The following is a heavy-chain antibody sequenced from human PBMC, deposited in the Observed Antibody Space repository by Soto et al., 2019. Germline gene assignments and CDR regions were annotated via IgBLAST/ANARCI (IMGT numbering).Heavy chain of an antibody. V-gene: IGHV1-2*04. J-gene: IGHJ4*02. CDR3: AMQRSGVVY. Sequence: QVHLVQSGAEVKKPGASVRVSCKASGYSFTANSMHWVRQAPGEGLEWMGWINPNNGGTNYARKFQGWVTMTTETSISPAYMDLTRLKSDDTAGYYLAMQRSGVVYWGQGTLVTVSS. CDR1: GYSFTANS. D-gene: IGHD6-25*01. CDR2: INPNNGGT.